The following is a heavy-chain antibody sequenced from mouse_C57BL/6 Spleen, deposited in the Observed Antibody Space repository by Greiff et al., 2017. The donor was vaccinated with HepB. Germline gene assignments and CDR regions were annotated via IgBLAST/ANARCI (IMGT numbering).Heavy chain of an antibody. CDR1: GYTFTDYY. J-gene: IGHJ4*01. V-gene: IGHV1-26*01. Sequence: EVQLQQSGPELVKPGASVKISCKASGYTFTDYYMNWVKQSHGKSLEWIGDINPNNGGTSYNQKFKGKATLTVDKSSSTAYMELRSLTSEDSAVYYCARGGRGAYAMDYWGQGTSVTVSS. CDR3: ARGGRGAYAMDY. CDR2: INPNNGGT.